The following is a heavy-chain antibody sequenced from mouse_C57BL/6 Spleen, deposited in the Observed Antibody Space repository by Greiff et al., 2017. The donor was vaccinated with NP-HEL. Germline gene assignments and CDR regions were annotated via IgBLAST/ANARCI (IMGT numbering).Heavy chain of an antibody. J-gene: IGHJ1*03. CDR2: IHPNSGST. CDR3: ARESYGSSYRYFDV. V-gene: IGHV1-64*01. CDR1: GYTFTSYW. D-gene: IGHD1-1*01. Sequence: VQLQQSGAELVKPGASVKLSCKASGYTFTSYWMHWVKQRPGQGLEWIGMIHPNSGSTNYNEKFKSKATLTVDKSSSTAYMQLSSLTSEDSAVYYCARESYGSSYRYFDVWGTGTTVTVSS.